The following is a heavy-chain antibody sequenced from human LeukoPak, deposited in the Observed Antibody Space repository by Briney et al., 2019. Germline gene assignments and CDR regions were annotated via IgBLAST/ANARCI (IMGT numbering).Heavy chain of an antibody. CDR2: IYYSGST. J-gene: IGHJ4*02. CDR1: GGSISSYY. CDR3: ARGNCSGGSCYSGY. V-gene: IGHV4-59*01. D-gene: IGHD2-15*01. Sequence: PSETLSLTCTVSGGSISSYYWSWIRQPPGQGLQWIGYIYYSGSTNYNPSLKSRVTISVDTSKNQFSLKLSSVTAADMAVYYCARGNCSGGSCYSGYWGQGTLVTVSS.